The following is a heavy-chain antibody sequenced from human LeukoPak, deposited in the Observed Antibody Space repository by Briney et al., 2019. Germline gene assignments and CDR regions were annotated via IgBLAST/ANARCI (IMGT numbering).Heavy chain of an antibody. CDR3: ARLGSSGTFEY. CDR2: IYYGGST. Sequence: PSETLSLTCTVSGGSISSYYWSWIRQPPGRGLEWIGYIYYGGSTNYNPSLKSRVTISVDTSKNQFSLKLTSATAADTAVYYCARLGSSGTFEYWGQGTLVTVSS. V-gene: IGHV4-59*08. J-gene: IGHJ4*02. D-gene: IGHD6-19*01. CDR1: GGSISSYY.